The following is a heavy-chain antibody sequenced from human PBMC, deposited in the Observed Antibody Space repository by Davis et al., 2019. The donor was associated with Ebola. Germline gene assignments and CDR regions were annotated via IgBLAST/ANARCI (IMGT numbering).Heavy chain of an antibody. D-gene: IGHD3-16*02. J-gene: IGHJ4*02. Sequence: PSETLSLTCTVSGGSISSGSYYWSWTRQPAGKGLEWIGHIYTSGSTNYNPSLKSRVTISVDTSKNQFSLKLSSVTAADTAVYYCARGGDYIWGSYRLDYWGQGTLVTVSS. CDR1: GGSISSGSYY. CDR2: IYTSGST. V-gene: IGHV4-61*09. CDR3: ARGGDYIWGSYRLDY.